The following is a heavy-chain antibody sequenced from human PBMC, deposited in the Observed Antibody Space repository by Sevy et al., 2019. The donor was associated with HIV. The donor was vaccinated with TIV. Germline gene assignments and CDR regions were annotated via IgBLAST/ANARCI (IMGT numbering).Heavy chain of an antibody. J-gene: IGHJ6*02. CDR1: GFTVSSNY. CDR2: IYSGGST. CDR3: ARDRGIAARPRYYYYGMDV. Sequence: GGSLRLSCAASGFTVSSNYMSWVRQAPGKGLEWVSVIYSGGSTYYPDSVKGRFTISRDNSKNTLYLQMNSLRAEDTAVYYCARDRGIAARPRYYYYGMDVWGQGTTVTVSS. D-gene: IGHD6-6*01. V-gene: IGHV3-53*01.